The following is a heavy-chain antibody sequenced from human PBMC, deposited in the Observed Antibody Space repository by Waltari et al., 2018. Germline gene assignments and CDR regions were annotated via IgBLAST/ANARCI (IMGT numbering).Heavy chain of an antibody. V-gene: IGHV3-7*01. CDR1: GFPVSDYW. CDR2: IKKDGSTK. J-gene: IGHJ4*02. CDR3: ARHGDFCFDF. D-gene: IGHD4-17*01. Sequence: EVQVVESGGDLVQPGGSMKLCCAASGFPVSDYWRGWVRQAPGKGLEWVANIKKDGSTKYYVDSVKGRFTISRDNAKDSLFRQMNSLRAEDTAVYYCARHGDFCFDFWGQGIVVTVSS.